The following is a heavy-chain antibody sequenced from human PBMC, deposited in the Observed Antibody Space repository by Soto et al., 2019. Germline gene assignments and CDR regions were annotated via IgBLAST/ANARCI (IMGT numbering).Heavy chain of an antibody. CDR1: GFTVSSNY. Sequence: GGSLRLSCAASGFTVSSNYMSWVRQAPGKGLEWVSVIYSGGSTYYADSVKGRFTISRDNSKNTLYLQMNSLRAEDTAVYYCARERSAPAAGPFDYWGQGTLVTVSS. J-gene: IGHJ4*02. CDR3: ARERSAPAAGPFDY. CDR2: IYSGGST. V-gene: IGHV3-66*01. D-gene: IGHD6-13*01.